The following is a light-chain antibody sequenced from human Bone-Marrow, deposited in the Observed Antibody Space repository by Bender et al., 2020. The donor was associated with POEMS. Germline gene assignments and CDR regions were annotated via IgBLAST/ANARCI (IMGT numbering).Light chain of an antibody. V-gene: IGLV3-1*01. CDR2: QDT. Sequence: SYEVTQPPSVSVSPGQTASITCSGDDLGDKYVAWYQQKPGQSPVLVIYQDTKRPSGIPERFSGSNSGNTATLTISGTQAMDEADYYCPAWDTSSVIFGGGTKLTVL. CDR3: PAWDTSSVI. CDR1: DLGDKY. J-gene: IGLJ2*01.